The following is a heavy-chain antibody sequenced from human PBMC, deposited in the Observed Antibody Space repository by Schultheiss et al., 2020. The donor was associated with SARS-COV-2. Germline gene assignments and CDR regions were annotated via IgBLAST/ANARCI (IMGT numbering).Heavy chain of an antibody. CDR1: GGSFSGYY. CDR3: ARDQALVRGVFGY. Sequence: SETLSLTCAVYGGSFSGYYWSWIRQPPGKGLEWIGEINHSGSTNYNPSLKSRVTISVDTSKNQLSLKLSSVTAADTAVYYCARDQALVRGVFGYWGQGTLVTVSS. CDR2: INHSGST. V-gene: IGHV4-34*01. J-gene: IGHJ4*02. D-gene: IGHD3-10*01.